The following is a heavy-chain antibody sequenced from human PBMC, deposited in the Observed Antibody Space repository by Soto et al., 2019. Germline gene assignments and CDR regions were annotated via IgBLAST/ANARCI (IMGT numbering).Heavy chain of an antibody. Sequence: SETLSLTCTVSGGSVSSYYWSWIRQPPGKGLEWIGYIYYSGSTNYNPSLKSRVTISVDTSKNQFSLKLSSVTAADTAVYYCARDSCSGGSCYVGNWFDPWGQGTLVTGSS. CDR2: IYYSGST. J-gene: IGHJ5*02. CDR1: GGSVSSYY. V-gene: IGHV4-59*02. D-gene: IGHD2-15*01. CDR3: ARDSCSGGSCYVGNWFDP.